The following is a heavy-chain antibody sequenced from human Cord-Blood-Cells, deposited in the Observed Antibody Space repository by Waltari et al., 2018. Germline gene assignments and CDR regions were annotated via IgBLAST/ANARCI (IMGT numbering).Heavy chain of an antibody. V-gene: IGHV4-34*01. D-gene: IGHD6-19*01. CDR1: GGSFSGYY. CDR3: AGEGGRASSGWVDY. CDR2: INHSGSS. J-gene: IGHJ4*02. Sequence: QVQLQQWGAGLLKPSETLSLTCAVYGGSFSGYYWSWIRQPPGKGLEWIGEINHSGSSKYTPSLKRRVTIAVDTSKNQFSLKLSSVTAADTAVYYCAGEGGRASSGWVDYWGQGTLVTVSS.